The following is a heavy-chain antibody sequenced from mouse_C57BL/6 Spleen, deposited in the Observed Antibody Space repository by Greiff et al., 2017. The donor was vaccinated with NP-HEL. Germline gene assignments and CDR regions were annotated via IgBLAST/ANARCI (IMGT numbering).Heavy chain of an antibody. CDR3: TKSSLRGDFDY. CDR1: GFNIKDDY. Sequence: VQLKQSGAELVRPGASVKLSCTASGFNIKDDYMHWVKQRPEQGLEWIGWIDPENGDTEYASKFQGKATITADTSSNTASLQLSSLTSEDTAVYYCTKSSLRGDFDYWGQGTTLTVSS. D-gene: IGHD1-1*01. CDR2: IDPENGDT. J-gene: IGHJ2*01. V-gene: IGHV14-4*01.